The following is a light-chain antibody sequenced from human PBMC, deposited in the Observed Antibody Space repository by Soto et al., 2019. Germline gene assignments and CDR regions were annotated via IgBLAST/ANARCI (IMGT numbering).Light chain of an antibody. CDR2: DNK. CDR1: NSNIGNNY. V-gene: IGLV1-51*01. Sequence: QSVLTQPPSVSATPGQTVTISCPGSNSNIGNNYVSWYQQLPGTAPKLLIYDNKKRPSEIPDRFSGSKSGTSATLGIAGLQTGDEGDYYCGSWDNNLRAYVFGTGTRSPS. J-gene: IGLJ1*01. CDR3: GSWDNNLRAYV.